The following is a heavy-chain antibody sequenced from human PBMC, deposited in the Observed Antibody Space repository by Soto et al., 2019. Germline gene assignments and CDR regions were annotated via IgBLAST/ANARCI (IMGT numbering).Heavy chain of an antibody. CDR2: IYYSGST. J-gene: IGHJ4*02. V-gene: IGHV4-59*08. D-gene: IGHD2-15*01. CDR3: ARHRPGSGGSCYDY. Sequence: QVQLQESGPGLVKPSETLSLTCTVSGGSISSYYWSWIRQPPGKGLEWIGYIYYSGSTNYNPSLKSRLTIAVDTSKTHCPLKLSSVTAADTAVYYCARHRPGSGGSCYDYWGQGTLVTVSS. CDR1: GGSISSYY.